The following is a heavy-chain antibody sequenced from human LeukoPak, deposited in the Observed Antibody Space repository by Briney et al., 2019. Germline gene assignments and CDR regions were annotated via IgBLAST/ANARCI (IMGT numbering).Heavy chain of an antibody. V-gene: IGHV3-74*01. CDR1: GFTFSSYW. CDR3: AGFWGYYYGMDV. J-gene: IGHJ6*02. CDR2: INSDGSST. Sequence: GGSLRLSCAASGFTFSSYWMHWVRQAPGKGLVWVSRINSDGSSTSYVDSVKGRFTISRDNAKNTLYLQMNSLRAEDTAVYYCAGFWGYYYGMDVWGQGTTVTVSS. D-gene: IGHD3-16*01.